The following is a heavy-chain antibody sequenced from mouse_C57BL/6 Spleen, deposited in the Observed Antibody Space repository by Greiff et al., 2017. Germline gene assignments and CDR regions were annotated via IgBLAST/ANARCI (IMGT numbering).Heavy chain of an antibody. CDR2: ISSGGYYI. J-gene: IGHJ3*01. Sequence: EVMLVESGAGLVKPGGSLTLSCAASGFTFSSYALSWVRLTPEKRLEWVAYISSGGYYIYSADTVKGRFTISRDHARNTLYLQMSSLKSEDTAMYYCTRDWDFDWGQGTLVTDSA. CDR3: TRDWDFD. CDR1: GFTFSSYA. D-gene: IGHD4-1*01. V-gene: IGHV5-9-1*02.